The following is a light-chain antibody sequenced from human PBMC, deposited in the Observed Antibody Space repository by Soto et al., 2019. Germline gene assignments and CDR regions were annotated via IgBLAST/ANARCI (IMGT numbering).Light chain of an antibody. CDR2: EVN. V-gene: IGLV2-8*01. CDR1: SSDVGGYNY. CDR3: SSYAGSSNV. J-gene: IGLJ1*01. Sequence: QSALTQPPSLSGSPGQSVAISCTGTSSDVGGYNYVSWYQQHPGKAPKLMIYEVNKRPSGVTDRFSGSKSGNTASLTVSGLQAEDEAYYYCSSYAGSSNVFGTGTKLTVL.